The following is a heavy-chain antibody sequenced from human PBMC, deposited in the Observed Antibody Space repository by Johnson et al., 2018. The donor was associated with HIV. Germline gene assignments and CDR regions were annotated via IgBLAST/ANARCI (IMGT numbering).Heavy chain of an antibody. D-gene: IGHD3-22*01. V-gene: IGHV3-30*14. J-gene: IGHJ3*02. Sequence: QVQLVESGGGLVQPGGSLRLSCAASGFTFSSYAMSWVRQAPGKGLEWVAVISYDGSNNYYADSVKGRFTISRDNSKNPLYLQMNSLRAEDTAVYYCARALVVITDGHAFDIWGQGTMVTVSS. CDR3: ARALVVITDGHAFDI. CDR1: GFTFSSYA. CDR2: ISYDGSNN.